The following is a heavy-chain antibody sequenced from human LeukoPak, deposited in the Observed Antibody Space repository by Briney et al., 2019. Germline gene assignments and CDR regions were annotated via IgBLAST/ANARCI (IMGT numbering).Heavy chain of an antibody. J-gene: IGHJ4*02. CDR1: GFTFSDYS. D-gene: IGHD3-16*02. Sequence: GGSLRLSCVASGFTFSDYSVHWVRQAPGKGLVWVSRINGVGSDTIYADSVKGRFTISRDNAKNSLYLQMNSLRAEDTALYYCAKDRTPYDYVWGSYRYEFDYWGQGTLVTVSS. V-gene: IGHV3-74*01. CDR2: INGVGSDT. CDR3: AKDRTPYDYVWGSYRYEFDY.